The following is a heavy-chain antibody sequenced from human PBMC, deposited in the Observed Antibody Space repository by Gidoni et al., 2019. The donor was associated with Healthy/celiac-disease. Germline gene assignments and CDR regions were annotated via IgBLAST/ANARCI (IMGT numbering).Heavy chain of an antibody. D-gene: IGHD3-16*01. V-gene: IGHV3-30*02. CDR2: IRYDGSNK. CDR3: AKDRGFMITFGGVTD. CDR1: GLTFSSYG. Sequence: QVQLVASGGGVVKPGGSLGLSCAASGLTFSSYGMHWVRQAPGKGLEWVAFIRYDGSNKYYADSVKGRFTISRDNSKNTLYLQMNSLRAEDTAVYYCAKDRGFMITFGGVTDWGQGTLVTVSS. J-gene: IGHJ4*02.